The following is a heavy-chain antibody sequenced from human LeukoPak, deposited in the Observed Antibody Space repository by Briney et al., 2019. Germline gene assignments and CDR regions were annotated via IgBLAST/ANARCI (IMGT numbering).Heavy chain of an antibody. Sequence: SETLSLTCTVSGYSIISDYFWGWIRQPPGKGLEWIGTIYHSGSTNYNPSLKSRITISVDTSKNQFSLRLSSVTAADTAVYYCARHERSSIAMIRGVKPKKWFDPWGQGTLVTVSS. CDR3: ARHERSSIAMIRGVKPKKWFDP. V-gene: IGHV4-38-2*02. D-gene: IGHD3-10*01. CDR2: IYHSGST. CDR1: GYSIISDYF. J-gene: IGHJ5*02.